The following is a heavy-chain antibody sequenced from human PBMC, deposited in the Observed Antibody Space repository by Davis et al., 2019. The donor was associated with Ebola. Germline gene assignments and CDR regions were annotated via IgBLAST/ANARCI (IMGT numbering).Heavy chain of an antibody. CDR1: GDSVSTAG. J-gene: IGHJ5*01. Sequence: PSETLSLTCAISGDSVSTAGWNWIRQSPSRGLEWLGRTYYKSKWYNDYAASVKSRITINPDTSKNQFSLQLTSVTPEDTALYYCARASTKGPSVFPLAPCSRSTSESTAALGCLYDSW. D-gene: IGHD6-25*01. CDR2: TYYKSKWYN. V-gene: IGHV6-1*01. CDR3: ARASTKGPSVFPLAPCSRSTSESTAALGCLYDS.